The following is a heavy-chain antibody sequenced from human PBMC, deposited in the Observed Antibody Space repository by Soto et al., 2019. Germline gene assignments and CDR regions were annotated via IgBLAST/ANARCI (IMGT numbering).Heavy chain of an antibody. J-gene: IGHJ6*02. D-gene: IGHD2-2*01. Sequence: PGESLKISCKGSGYSFTSYWISWVRQMPGKGLEWMGRIDPSDSYTNYSPSFQGHVTISADKSISTAYLQWSSLKASDTAMYYCASSPRGYCSSTSCRELGNYYGMDVWGQGTTSTVSS. CDR1: GYSFTSYW. V-gene: IGHV5-10-1*01. CDR3: ASSPRGYCSSTSCRELGNYYGMDV. CDR2: IDPSDSYT.